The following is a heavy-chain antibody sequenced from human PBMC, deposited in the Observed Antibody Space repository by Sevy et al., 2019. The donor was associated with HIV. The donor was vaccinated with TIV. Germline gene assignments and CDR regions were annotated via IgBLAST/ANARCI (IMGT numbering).Heavy chain of an antibody. CDR2: ISTYNGKT. V-gene: IGHV1-18*04. J-gene: IGHJ4*02. D-gene: IGHD6-19*01. CDR3: ARGRGIAVAGGGYYSDY. Sequence: ASVTVSCMASGYTFSRSVITWVRQAPGQGLEWMGWISTYNGKTNYAQKFQDRVTMTTDTSTNTAYMELRSLRSDDTAIYFCARGRGIAVAGGGYYSDYWGQGSLVTVSS. CDR1: GYTFSRSV.